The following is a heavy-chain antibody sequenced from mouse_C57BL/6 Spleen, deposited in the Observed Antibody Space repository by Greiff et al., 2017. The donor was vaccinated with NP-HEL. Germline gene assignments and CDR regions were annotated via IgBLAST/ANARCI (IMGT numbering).Heavy chain of an antibody. D-gene: IGHD2-4*01. Sequence: EVKLVESGGGLVKPGGSLKLSCAASGFTFSSYAMSWVRQTPEKRLEWVATISDGGSYTYYPDNVKGRVTISRDNAKNNLYLQMSHLKSEDTAMYYCARGLYYDYDEDAMDYWGQGTSVTVSS. CDR3: ARGLYYDYDEDAMDY. CDR2: ISDGGSYT. CDR1: GFTFSSYA. J-gene: IGHJ4*01. V-gene: IGHV5-4*03.